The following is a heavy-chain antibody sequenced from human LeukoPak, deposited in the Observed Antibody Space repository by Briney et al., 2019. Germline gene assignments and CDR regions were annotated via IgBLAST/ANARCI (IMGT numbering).Heavy chain of an antibody. CDR2: IRYDGSNK. J-gene: IGHJ4*02. Sequence: GGSLRLSCTVPGFSLSSYAMSWVRQAPGKGLEWVAFIRYDGSNKYYADSVKGRFTISRDNAKNSLYLQMNSLRAEDTAVYYCARDYDYVWGSQPTDYWGQGTLVTVSS. V-gene: IGHV3-30*02. D-gene: IGHD3-16*01. CDR1: GFSLSSYA. CDR3: ARDYDYVWGSQPTDY.